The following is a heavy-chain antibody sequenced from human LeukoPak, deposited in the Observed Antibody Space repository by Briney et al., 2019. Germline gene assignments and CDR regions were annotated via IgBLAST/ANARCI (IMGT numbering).Heavy chain of an antibody. J-gene: IGHJ4*02. CDR1: GFTFSSYS. V-gene: IGHV3-21*01. Sequence: GRSLRLSRAASGFTFSSYSMNWVRQAPRTGLEWVSSISSSSSYIYYADSVKGRFTICRDNAQTSLYLQMNSLRAEDTAVYYCARLYQLPGDFDYWGQGTLVTVSS. D-gene: IGHD2-2*01. CDR2: ISSSSSYI. CDR3: ARLYQLPGDFDY.